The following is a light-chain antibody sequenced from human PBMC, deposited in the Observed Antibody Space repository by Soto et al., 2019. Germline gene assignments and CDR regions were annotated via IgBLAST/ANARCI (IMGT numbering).Light chain of an antibody. Sequence: QSVLTQSPSASASLGASVKLTCTLSSGHSSYAIAWHQQQPEKGPRYLMKLNSDGSHSKGDGIPDRFSGSSSGAERYLPISSLQSEDEADYYCQTWGTGIHVVFGGGTKLTVL. CDR1: SGHSSYA. CDR2: LNSDGSH. CDR3: QTWGTGIHVV. J-gene: IGLJ2*01. V-gene: IGLV4-69*01.